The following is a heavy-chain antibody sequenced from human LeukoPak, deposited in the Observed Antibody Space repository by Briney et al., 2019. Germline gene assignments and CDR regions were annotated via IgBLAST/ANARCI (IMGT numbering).Heavy chain of an antibody. Sequence: ASMKVSCKASGYSFTDYYIHWVRQAPGQGLEWMGWINPHSGATKYVQQFQGRVTMTRDTSITTAYMELSSLRSDDTAVYYCARGRTMIRGVSWFDPWGREPWSASLQ. CDR1: GYSFTDYY. CDR3: ARGRTMIRGVSWFDP. D-gene: IGHD3-10*01. V-gene: IGHV1-2*02. CDR2: INPHSGAT. J-gene: IGHJ5*02.